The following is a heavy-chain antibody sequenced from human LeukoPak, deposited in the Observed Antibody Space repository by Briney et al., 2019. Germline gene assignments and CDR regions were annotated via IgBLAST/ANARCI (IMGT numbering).Heavy chain of an antibody. V-gene: IGHV1-2*06. CDR1: EYTFTDYY. J-gene: IGHJ4*02. CDR2: ISPNTGGT. D-gene: IGHD5-18*01. CDR3: ARGGRSGYRYFDY. Sequence: ASVKVSCKASEYTFTDYYIHWIRQAPGQGLEWMGRISPNTGGTDHAQEFRDKITMTRDTSISTAYIELSRLISDDTAVYYCARGGRSGYRYFDYWGQGTLVTVSS.